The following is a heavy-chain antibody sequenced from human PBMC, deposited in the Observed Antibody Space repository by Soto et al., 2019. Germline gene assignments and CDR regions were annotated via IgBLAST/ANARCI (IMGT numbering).Heavy chain of an antibody. CDR1: GFTFSSYW. J-gene: IGHJ6*03. CDR3: ARAKKGTFYYYYYYMDV. V-gene: IGHV3-66*01. CDR2: IYSGGST. Sequence: GGSLRLSCAASGFTFSSYWMSWVRQAPGKGLEWVSVIYSGGSTYYADSVKGRFTISRDNSKNTLYLQMNSLRAEDTAVYYCARAKKGTFYYYYYYMDVWGKGTTVTVSS.